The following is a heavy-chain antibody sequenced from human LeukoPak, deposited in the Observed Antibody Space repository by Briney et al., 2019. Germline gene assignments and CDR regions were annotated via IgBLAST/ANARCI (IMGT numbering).Heavy chain of an antibody. CDR1: GYTFTSYD. J-gene: IGHJ5*02. V-gene: IGHV1-8*01. D-gene: IGHD3-10*01. Sequence: RASVKVSCKASGYTFTSYDINWVRQATGQGLEWMGWMNPNSGNTGYAQKFQGRVTMTRNTSISTAYMELSSLRSEDTAVYYYARGRGSGSYYLWFDPWGQGTLVTVSS. CDR2: MNPNSGNT. CDR3: ARGRGSGSYYLWFDP.